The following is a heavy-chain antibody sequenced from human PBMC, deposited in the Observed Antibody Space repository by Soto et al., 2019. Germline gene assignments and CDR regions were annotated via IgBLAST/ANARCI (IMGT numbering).Heavy chain of an antibody. CDR2: IYYSGNT. CDR3: AREGGESSDGLYYFDS. Sequence: SETLSLTCTVSGGSTSSDNYWSWIRQPPGKGLEWIGHIYYSGNTDYNPALKSRLAISIDTSKNQFSLKLSSVTAADTAVYFCAREGGESSDGLYYFDSWGQGSLVTVS. V-gene: IGHV4-30-4*01. D-gene: IGHD3-16*01. CDR1: GGSTSSDNY. J-gene: IGHJ4*02.